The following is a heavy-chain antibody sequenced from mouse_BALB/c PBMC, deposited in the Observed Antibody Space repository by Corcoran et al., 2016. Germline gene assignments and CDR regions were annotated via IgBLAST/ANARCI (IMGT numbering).Heavy chain of an antibody. V-gene: IGHV9-1*02. CDR2: INTYTGEP. Sequence: QIQLVQSGPELKKPGEPVKISCKASGYTFTNYGMIWVKQAPGKGLQWMSWINTYTGEPTYADDFKGRFAFSLDTSASTAYLQINNLKNEDMATYFCATMITTSYFDYWGQGTTLSVSS. J-gene: IGHJ2*01. D-gene: IGHD2-4*01. CDR1: GYTFTNYG. CDR3: ATMITTSYFDY.